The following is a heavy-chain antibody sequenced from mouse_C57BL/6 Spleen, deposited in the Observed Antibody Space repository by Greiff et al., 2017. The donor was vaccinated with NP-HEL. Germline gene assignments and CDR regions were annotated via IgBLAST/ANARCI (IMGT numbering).Heavy chain of an antibody. D-gene: IGHD3-2*02. CDR1: GYSFTDYN. CDR2: INPNYGTT. Sequence: EVKLMESGPELVKPGASVKISCKASGYSFTDYNMNWVKQSNGKSLEWIGVINPNYGTTSYNQKFKGKATLTVDQSSSTAYMQLNSLTSEDSAVYYCARSRQLRLPWFAYWGQGTLVTVSA. V-gene: IGHV1-39*01. CDR3: ARSRQLRLPWFAY. J-gene: IGHJ3*01.